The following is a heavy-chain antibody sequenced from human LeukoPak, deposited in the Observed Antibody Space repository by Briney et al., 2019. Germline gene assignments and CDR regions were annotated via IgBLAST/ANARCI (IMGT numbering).Heavy chain of an antibody. V-gene: IGHV3-21*01. Sequence: GGSLRLSCAASGFTFSSYSMNWVRQAPGKGLEWVSSIGSSSSYIYYADSVKGRFTISRDNAKNSLYLQMNSLRAEDTAVYYCARDRGYLDYWGQGTLVTVSS. CDR3: ARDRGYLDY. CDR1: GFTFSSYS. CDR2: IGSSSSYI. D-gene: IGHD3-10*01. J-gene: IGHJ4*02.